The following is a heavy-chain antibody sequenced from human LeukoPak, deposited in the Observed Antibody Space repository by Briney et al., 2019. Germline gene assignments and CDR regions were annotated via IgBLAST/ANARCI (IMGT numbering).Heavy chain of an antibody. CDR2: VYYSGNT. D-gene: IGHD6-13*01. CDR3: ARLPSSSWLNWFDP. V-gene: IGHV4-39*01. J-gene: IGHJ5*02. Sequence: SETLSLTCTVSGGSISSSSYYWGWIRQPPGKGLEWIGSVYYSGNTYYNPSLKSRVTVSVDTSKNQFSLKLNSVTAADTAVYYCARLPSSSWLNWFDPWGQGTLVTVSS. CDR1: GGSISSSSYY.